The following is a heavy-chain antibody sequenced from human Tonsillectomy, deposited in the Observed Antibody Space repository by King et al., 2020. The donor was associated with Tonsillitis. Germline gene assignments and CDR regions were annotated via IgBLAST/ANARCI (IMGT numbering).Heavy chain of an antibody. D-gene: IGHD3-10*01. Sequence: TLKESGPTLVKPTQTLTLTCTFSGFSLSTTGVGVGWIRQPPGKALDWLALIYWNDEKCYSPSLKNRLTITKDTSKNQVVLTMTNMDPVDSATYYCAHSPFYFGSGRYYNPGGMDVWGQGTTVIVSS. CDR3: AHSPFYFGSGRYYNPGGMDV. CDR2: IYWNDEK. J-gene: IGHJ6*02. V-gene: IGHV2-5*01. CDR1: GFSLSTTGVG.